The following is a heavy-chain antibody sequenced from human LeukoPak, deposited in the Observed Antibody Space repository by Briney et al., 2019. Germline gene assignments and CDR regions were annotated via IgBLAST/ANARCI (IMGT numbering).Heavy chain of an antibody. CDR3: AREYCSGGGCSGPGKN. V-gene: IGHV1-3*01. CDR2: INAGNGNT. CDR1: GHTSTTYA. J-gene: IGHJ4*02. Sequence: ASVKVSCKASGHTSTTYAIHWVRQAPGQGLEWMGWINAGNGNTKYSQKFQGRVTITRDTSASTTYMELSSLRSEDTAVYYCAREYCSGGGCSGPGKNWGQGTLVTVSS. D-gene: IGHD2-15*01.